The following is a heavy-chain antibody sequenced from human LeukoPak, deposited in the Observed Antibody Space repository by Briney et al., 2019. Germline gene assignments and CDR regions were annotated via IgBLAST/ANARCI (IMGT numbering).Heavy chain of an antibody. CDR2: IIPILGIA. V-gene: IGHV1-69*04. CDR3: ARAIGYGDYYYYGMDV. Sequence: SVKVSCKASGGTFSSYAISWVRQAPGQGLGWMGRIIPILGIANYAQKFQGRVTITADKSTSTAYMELSSLRSEDTAVYYCARAIGYGDYYYYGMDVWGQGTTVTVSS. J-gene: IGHJ6*02. CDR1: GGTFSSYA. D-gene: IGHD4-17*01.